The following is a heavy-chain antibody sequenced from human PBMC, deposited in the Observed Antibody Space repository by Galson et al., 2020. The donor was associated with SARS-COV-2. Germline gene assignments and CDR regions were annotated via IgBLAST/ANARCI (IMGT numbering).Heavy chain of an antibody. CDR1: GFTFSDYY. D-gene: IGHD2-15*01. J-gene: IGHJ6*02. CDR2: ISSSGSTI. V-gene: IGHV3-11*01. CDR3: ARVGGYCSGGSCYAPVYYYYGMDV. Sequence: GESLKISCAASGFTFSDYYMSWIRQAPGKGLEWVSYISSSGSTIYYADSVKGRFTISRDNAKNSLYLQMNSLRAEDTAVYYCARVGGYCSGGSCYAPVYYYYGMDVWGQGTTVTVSS.